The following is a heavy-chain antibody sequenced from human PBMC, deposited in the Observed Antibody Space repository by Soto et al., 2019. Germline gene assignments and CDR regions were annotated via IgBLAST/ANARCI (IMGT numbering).Heavy chain of an antibody. J-gene: IGHJ4*02. CDR3: AKEAVAGQGYYFDY. CDR1: GFTFSSYG. Sequence: PVGSLRLSCAASGFTFSSYGMHWVRQAPGKGLEWVGVISYDGSNEYSAESVKGRFTISRDNSKNTLYLQMSSLRAEDTAVYYCAKEAVAGQGYYFDYWGQGTLVTVSS. D-gene: IGHD6-19*01. CDR2: ISYDGSNE. V-gene: IGHV3-30*18.